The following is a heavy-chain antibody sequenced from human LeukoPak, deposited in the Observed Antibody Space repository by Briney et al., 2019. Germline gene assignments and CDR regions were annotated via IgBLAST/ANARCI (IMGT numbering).Heavy chain of an antibody. CDR1: GGSISSSSYY. D-gene: IGHD3-3*02. Sequence: SETLSLTCTVSGGSISSSSYYWGWIRQPPGKGLEWIGSIYYSGSTYYNPSLKSRVTISVDTSKNQFSLKLSSVTAADTAVYYCARGINYFYYMDVWGKGTTVTVSS. CDR3: ARGINYFYYMDV. CDR2: IYYSGST. J-gene: IGHJ6*03. V-gene: IGHV4-39*07.